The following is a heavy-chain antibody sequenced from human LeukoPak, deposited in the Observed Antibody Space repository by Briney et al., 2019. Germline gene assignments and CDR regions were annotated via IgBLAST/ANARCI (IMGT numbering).Heavy chain of an antibody. Sequence: KPSETLSLTCTVSGGSISNYYWSWIRQPAGEGLEWIGRIYTSGSTKYNPSLKSRVTMSVDTSKNQFSLKLSSVTAADTAVYYCARERESGTYGGEPADYWGQGTLVTVSS. V-gene: IGHV4-4*07. CDR1: GGSISNYY. J-gene: IGHJ4*02. CDR2: IYTSGST. CDR3: ARERESGTYGGEPADY. D-gene: IGHD1-26*01.